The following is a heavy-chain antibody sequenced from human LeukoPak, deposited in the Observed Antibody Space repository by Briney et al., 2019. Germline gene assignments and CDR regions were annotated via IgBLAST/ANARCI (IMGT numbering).Heavy chain of an antibody. J-gene: IGHJ4*02. CDR3: ARQSKDYYDSSGYEDFDY. Sequence: GESLKISCKGSGYSFTSYWIGWVRQMPGKGLEWMGIIYPGDSDTRYSPPFQGQVTISADKSISTAYLQWSSLKASDTAMYYCARQSKDYYDSSGYEDFDYWGQGTLVTVSS. D-gene: IGHD3-22*01. V-gene: IGHV5-51*01. CDR2: IYPGDSDT. CDR1: GYSFTSYW.